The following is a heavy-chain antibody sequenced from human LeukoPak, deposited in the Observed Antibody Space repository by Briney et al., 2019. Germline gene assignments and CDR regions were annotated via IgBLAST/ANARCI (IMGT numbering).Heavy chain of an antibody. D-gene: IGHD2-21*02. CDR1: GFTFKFFA. CDR3: ARAPYCGGDCYLYYYYMDV. CDR2: ISSDGVKT. Sequence: GGSLRLSCAASGFTFKFFAMNWVRQAPGKGLEWVSGISSDGVKTYFADSVKGRFTISRDNSKDTLYLQMNSLRAEDTAVYYCARAPYCGGDCYLYYYYMDVWGKGTTVTVSS. J-gene: IGHJ6*03. V-gene: IGHV3-23*01.